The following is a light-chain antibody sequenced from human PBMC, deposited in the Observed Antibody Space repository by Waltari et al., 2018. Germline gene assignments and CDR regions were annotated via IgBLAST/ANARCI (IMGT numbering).Light chain of an antibody. J-gene: IGKJ1*01. CDR2: DAS. V-gene: IGKV1-5*01. CDR1: QRITSR. CDR3: QQYESYSGT. Sequence: DIQMTQSPSTLSASVGDRVAISYRASQRITSRLAWYQQRPGKAPQPLIFDASTLESGVPSRFSGSGSGTEFTLTISSLQPDDFATYYCQQYESYSGTFGQGSKVEVK.